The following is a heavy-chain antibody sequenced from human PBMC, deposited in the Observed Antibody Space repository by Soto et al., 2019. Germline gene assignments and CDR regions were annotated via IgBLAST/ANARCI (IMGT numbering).Heavy chain of an antibody. Sequence: GGSLRLSCAASGFTFSSYGMHWVRQAPGKGLEWVAVIWYDGSNKYYADSVKGRFTISRDNSKNTLYLQMNSLRAEDTAVYYCATGGDTAKDGYWGQGTLVTVSS. J-gene: IGHJ4*02. CDR1: GFTFSSYG. CDR2: IWYDGSNK. CDR3: ATGGDTAKDGY. D-gene: IGHD5-18*01. V-gene: IGHV3-33*01.